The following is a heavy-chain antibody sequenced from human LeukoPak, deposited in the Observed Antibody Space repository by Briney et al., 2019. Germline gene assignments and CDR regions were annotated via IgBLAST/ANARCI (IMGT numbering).Heavy chain of an antibody. CDR2: IHDSGST. J-gene: IGHJ4*02. CDR3: ASLYFYGSVSFPNY. CDR1: GGSISTRYYY. V-gene: IGHV4-39*01. Sequence: PSETLSLTCAVSGGSISTRYYYWGWIRQPPGEGLEWIGTIHDSGSTYYSPSLKSQVTISVDTSNNQFSLKLSSVTAGDTAVYYCASLYFYGSVSFPNYWGQGILVTVST. D-gene: IGHD3-10*01.